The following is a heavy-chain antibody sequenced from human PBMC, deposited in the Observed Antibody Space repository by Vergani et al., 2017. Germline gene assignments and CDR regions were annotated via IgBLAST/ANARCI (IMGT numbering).Heavy chain of an antibody. Sequence: QVQLVESGGGVVQPGRSLRLSCAASGFTFSSYGMHWVRQAPGKGLEWVAVIWYDGSNKYYADSVKGRFTISRDNSKNTLYLQMSSLRAEDTAVYYCAREGSSSWYGFDYWGQGTLVTVSS. CDR1: GFTFSSYG. D-gene: IGHD6-13*01. J-gene: IGHJ4*02. V-gene: IGHV3-33*01. CDR3: AREGSSSWYGFDY. CDR2: IWYDGSNK.